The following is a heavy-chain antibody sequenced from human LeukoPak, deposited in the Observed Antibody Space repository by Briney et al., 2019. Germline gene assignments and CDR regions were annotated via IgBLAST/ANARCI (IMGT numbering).Heavy chain of an antibody. CDR3: AGGITIFGVVIPPY. CDR2: ISGSGGST. V-gene: IGHV3-23*01. Sequence: GGSLRLSCAASGFTFSSYAMSWVHQAPGKGLEWVSAISGSGGSTYYADSVKGRFTISRDNSKNTLYLQMNSLRAEDTAVYYCAGGITIFGVVIPPYWGQGTLVTVSS. D-gene: IGHD3-3*01. CDR1: GFTFSSYA. J-gene: IGHJ4*02.